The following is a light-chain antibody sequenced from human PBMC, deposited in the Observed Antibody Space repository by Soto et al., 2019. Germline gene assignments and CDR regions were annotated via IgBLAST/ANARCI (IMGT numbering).Light chain of an antibody. V-gene: IGKV1-5*03. CDR1: QSIKNW. J-gene: IGKJ3*01. Sequence: DIQMTQSPSTLSASVGDRVTITCRASQSIKNWLAWYQQKPREAPKLLTYKASTLESGVPSRFSGSGSGTEFTLTISCLQPDDVATYHCQQYNSYSQFTFGPGTKVDIK. CDR2: KAS. CDR3: QQYNSYSQFT.